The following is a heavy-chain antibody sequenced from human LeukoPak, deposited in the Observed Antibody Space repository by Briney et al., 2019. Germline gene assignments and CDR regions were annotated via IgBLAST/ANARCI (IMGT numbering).Heavy chain of an antibody. J-gene: IGHJ4*02. CDR3: ARLHTQNSAYPPFDF. Sequence: GESLKISCTGSGYSFTTYFIGWVRQMPGKGLEWMGIIYPGDSDTRYGPSFQGQVTISADKSLSTAYLQWSSLKASDTAMYYCARLHTQNSAYPPFDFWGQGTLVTVSS. V-gene: IGHV5-51*01. CDR2: IYPGDSDT. CDR1: GYSFTTYF. D-gene: IGHD5-12*01.